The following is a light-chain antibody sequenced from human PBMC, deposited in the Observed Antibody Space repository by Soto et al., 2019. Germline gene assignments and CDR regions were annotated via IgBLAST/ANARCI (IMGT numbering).Light chain of an antibody. CDR2: DVS. J-gene: IGLJ1*01. CDR1: SSYVGEYDY. CDR3: CSYAGSPYG. V-gene: IGLV2-11*01. Sequence: QSVPTQPRSVSGSPGQSVTISCTGTSSYVGEYDYVSWYQQHPGKAPKLMIFDVSERPSGVPDRFSGSKTGNTASLTISGLQAEDEADYYCCSYAGSPYGFGTGTKLTVL.